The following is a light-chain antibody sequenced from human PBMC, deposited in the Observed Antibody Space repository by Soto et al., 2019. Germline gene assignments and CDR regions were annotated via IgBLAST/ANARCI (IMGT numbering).Light chain of an antibody. V-gene: IGLV2-23*02. CDR1: SSDVGTYNL. J-gene: IGLJ1*01. Sequence: HSDLTQAASGSGFPGQSSTISCTGSSSDVGTYNLVSWYQQHPGEAPKLMIYEVTKRPSGVSYRFSGSKSGNTASLTISGLQAEDEADYYCCSYAGSSYVFGTGTKVTVL. CDR3: CSYAGSSYV. CDR2: EVT.